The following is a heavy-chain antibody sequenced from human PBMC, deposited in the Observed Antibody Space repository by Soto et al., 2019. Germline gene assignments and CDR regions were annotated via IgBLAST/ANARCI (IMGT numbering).Heavy chain of an antibody. D-gene: IGHD2-21*02. CDR2: ISHDGRVT. Sequence: QVQLVESGGGMVQPGTSLRLSCAASGFTFNSLSLHWVRQRPDKGLEWVAVISHDGRVTFYADFVKGRFTVSRDNSKNIIYLQVNSLRAEDTAVYYCAREPYGDSQYFDYWGQGTLVTVSS. CDR3: AREPYGDSQYFDY. V-gene: IGHV3-30*04. J-gene: IGHJ4*02. CDR1: GFTFNSLS.